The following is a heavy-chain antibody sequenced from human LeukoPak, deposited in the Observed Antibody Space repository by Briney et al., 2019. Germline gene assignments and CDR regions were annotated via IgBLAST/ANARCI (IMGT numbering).Heavy chain of an antibody. CDR1: GGSISGYY. J-gene: IGHJ4*02. CDR2: IYPSGNT. V-gene: IGHV4-4*07. CDR3: ARDSLTTGFDS. D-gene: IGHD1-14*01. Sequence: SETLSLTCTVSGGSISGYYWSWIRQPAGNKLEWIGRIYPSGNTKFKPSLKSRVTLSIDTSKNQFSLKLSSVNAADTAVYYCARDSLTTGFDSWGQGSLVTVSS.